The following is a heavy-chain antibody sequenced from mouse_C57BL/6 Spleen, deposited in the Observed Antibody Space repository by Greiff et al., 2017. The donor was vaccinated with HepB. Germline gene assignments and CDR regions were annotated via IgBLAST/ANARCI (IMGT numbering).Heavy chain of an antibody. CDR1: GYTFTDYN. CDR2: INPNNGGT. V-gene: IGHV1-22*01. CDR3: ARSVVDWYFDV. J-gene: IGHJ1*03. D-gene: IGHD1-1*01. Sequence: EVKLQESGPELVKPGASVKMSCKASGYTFTDYNMHWVKQSHGKSLEWIGYINPNNGGTSYNQKFKGKATLTVNKSSNTAYMELRRLTSEDSAVYYCARSVVDWYFDVWGTGTTVTVSS.